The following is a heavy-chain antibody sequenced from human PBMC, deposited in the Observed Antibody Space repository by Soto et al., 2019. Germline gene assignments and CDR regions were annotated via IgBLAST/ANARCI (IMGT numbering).Heavy chain of an antibody. V-gene: IGHV4-31*03. D-gene: IGHD3-10*01. J-gene: IGHJ5*02. CDR1: GGSISSGGYY. CDR2: IYYSGST. Sequence: QVQLQESGPGLVKPSQTLSLTCTVSGGSISSGGYYWSWIRQHPGKGLEWIGYIYYSGSTYYNPSPXRXLTISVDTAKNQFSLKLSSVTAADTAVYYGARSVTPWGQGTLVTVSS. CDR3: ARSVTP.